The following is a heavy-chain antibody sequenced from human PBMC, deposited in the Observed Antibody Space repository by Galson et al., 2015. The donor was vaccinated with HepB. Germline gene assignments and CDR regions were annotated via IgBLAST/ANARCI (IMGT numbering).Heavy chain of an antibody. Sequence: SLRLSCAASGFTFSSYWMSWVRQAPGKGLEWVANIKQDGSEKYYVDSVKGRFPISRDNAKNSLYLQMNSLRAEDTAVYYCAREQAYCGGGRCYYYYGMDVWGQGTTVTVSS. D-gene: IGHD2-21*01. CDR3: AREQAYCGGGRCYYYYGMDV. CDR1: GFTFSSYW. CDR2: IKQDGSEK. V-gene: IGHV3-7*03. J-gene: IGHJ6*02.